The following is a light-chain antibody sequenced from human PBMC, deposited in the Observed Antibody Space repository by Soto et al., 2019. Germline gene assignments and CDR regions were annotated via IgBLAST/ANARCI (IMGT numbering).Light chain of an antibody. CDR1: SGHSSYA. Sequence: QLVLTQSPSASASLGASVKLTCTLSSGHSSYAIAWHQQQPEKGPRYLMKLNSDGSHSKGDGIPDRFSGSSSGAERYLTISSLQSEDEADYYCQTWDTAIHVLFGGGTKVTAL. CDR2: LNSDGSH. CDR3: QTWDTAIHVL. V-gene: IGLV4-69*01. J-gene: IGLJ2*01.